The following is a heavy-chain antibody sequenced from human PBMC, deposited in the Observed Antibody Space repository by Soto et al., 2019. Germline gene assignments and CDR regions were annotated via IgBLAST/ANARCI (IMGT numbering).Heavy chain of an antibody. CDR2: ISAHNGNT. V-gene: IGHV1-18*01. J-gene: IGHJ4*02. Sequence: QAHLVQSGPEVKKPGASVKVSCKGSGYIFTSYGIAWVRQAPGQGLEWMGWISAHNGNTEYAQKFQGRVTVTRDTSTSTAYLELRSLRSDDTALYYWARGRYGDYWGQEALVTVSS. CDR1: GYIFTSYG. D-gene: IGHD4-17*01. CDR3: ARGRYGDY.